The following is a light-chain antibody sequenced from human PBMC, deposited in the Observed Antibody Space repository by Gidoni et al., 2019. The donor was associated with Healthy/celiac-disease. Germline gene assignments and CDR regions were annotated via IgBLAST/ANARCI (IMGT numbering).Light chain of an antibody. CDR3: QQYGSSPRS. CDR2: GAS. J-gene: IGKJ3*01. CDR1: QSVRSSY. V-gene: IGKV3-20*01. Sequence: EIVLTQSPGTLSLSPGERATLSCRASQSVRSSYLAWYQKKPGQAPRLLIYGASSRATVIPDRSSGSGSGTDFTLTISRLEPEDFAVYYCQQYGSSPRSFGPGTKVDIK.